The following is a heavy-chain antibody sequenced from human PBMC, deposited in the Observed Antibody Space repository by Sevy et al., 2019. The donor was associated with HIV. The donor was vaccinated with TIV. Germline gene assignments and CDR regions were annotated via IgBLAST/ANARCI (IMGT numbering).Heavy chain of an antibody. V-gene: IGHV1-18*01. CDR2: ISAYNGNT. Sequence: ASVKVSCKASGYTFTSYGISWVRQAPGQGLEWMGWISAYNGNTNYAQKLQGRVTMTTDTSTSTAYMELRSLRSDDTAVYYCARGGGGSWIQLWLRSFHYWGQGTLVTVSS. CDR1: GYTFTSYG. CDR3: ARGGGGSWIQLWLRSFHY. J-gene: IGHJ4*02. D-gene: IGHD5-18*01.